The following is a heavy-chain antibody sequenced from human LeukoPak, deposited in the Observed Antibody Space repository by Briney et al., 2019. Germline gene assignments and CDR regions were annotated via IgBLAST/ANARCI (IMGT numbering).Heavy chain of an antibody. D-gene: IGHD3-10*01. Sequence: ASVKVSCKASGYTFTSYDINWVRQATGQGLECMGWMNPNSGNTGYAQKFQGRVTMTRNTSISTAYMELSSLSSEDTAVYYCARVYYGSGSPFVYYYYYMDVWGKGTTVTISS. CDR2: MNPNSGNT. CDR3: ARVYYGSGSPFVYYYYYMDV. J-gene: IGHJ6*03. V-gene: IGHV1-8*01. CDR1: GYTFTSYD.